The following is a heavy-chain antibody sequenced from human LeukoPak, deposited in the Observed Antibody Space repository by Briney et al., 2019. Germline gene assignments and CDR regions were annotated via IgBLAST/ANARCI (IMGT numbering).Heavy chain of an antibody. V-gene: IGHV3-48*02. D-gene: IGHD1-1*01. J-gene: IGHJ3*02. CDR3: ASPRNGTTWLGAFDI. CDR2: ISSSSSTI. CDR1: GFTFSSYS. Sequence: PGGSLRLSCAASGFTFSSYSMNWVRQAPGKGLEWVSYISSSSSTIYYADSVKGRFTISRDNAKNSLYLQMNSLRDEDTAVYYCASPRNGTTWLGAFDIWGQGTMVTDSS.